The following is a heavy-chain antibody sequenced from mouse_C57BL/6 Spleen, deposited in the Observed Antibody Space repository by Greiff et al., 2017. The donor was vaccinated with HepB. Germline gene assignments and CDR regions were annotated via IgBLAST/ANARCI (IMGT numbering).Heavy chain of an antibody. CDR2: IYPGIGST. V-gene: IGHV1-55*01. D-gene: IGHD2-4*01. CDR3: ARFDYDDY. J-gene: IGHJ2*01. CDR1: GYTFTSYW. Sequence: VQLQQPGAELVKPGASVKMSCKASGYTFTSYWITWVKQRPEQGLEWMGDIYPGIGSTNYNEKFKSKATMTVDTTSSTAYMQLSSLTSEDSAVYYCARFDYDDYWGQGTTLTVSS.